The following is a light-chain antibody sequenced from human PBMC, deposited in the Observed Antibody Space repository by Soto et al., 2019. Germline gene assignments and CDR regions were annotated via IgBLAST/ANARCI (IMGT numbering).Light chain of an antibody. CDR2: EGG. Sequence: QSVLTQPASVSGSPGQSITISCAGTSSDIGSYNLVSWYQQHPGKAPRLMIFEGGKRPSGVSNRFSGSKSGSTASLTISGFQAADEADYYCCSYGGRNTYAFGTGTKLTVL. J-gene: IGLJ1*01. V-gene: IGLV2-23*01. CDR1: SSDIGSYNL. CDR3: CSYGGRNTYA.